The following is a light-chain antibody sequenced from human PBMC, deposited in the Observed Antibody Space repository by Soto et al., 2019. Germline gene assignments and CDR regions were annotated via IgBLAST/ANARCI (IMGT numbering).Light chain of an antibody. CDR1: SSNIGSNT. CDR3: AAWDDSLNGVV. J-gene: IGLJ2*01. CDR2: SNN. V-gene: IGLV1-44*01. Sequence: QSVLTQPPSASGTPGQRVTISCSGSSSNIGSNTVNWYQQLPGTAPTLLIYSNNQRPSGVPDRFSGSKSGTSASLAISGLQSEDEADYYCAAWDDSLNGVVFGGGTKLTV.